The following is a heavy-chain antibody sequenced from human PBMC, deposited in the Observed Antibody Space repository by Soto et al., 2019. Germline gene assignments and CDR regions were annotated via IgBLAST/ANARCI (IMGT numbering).Heavy chain of an antibody. V-gene: IGHV4-59*01. D-gene: IGHD4-17*01. CDR3: ARVRMTTVTTGAADFDY. Sequence: SDTLSLTCTVSGGSISSYYWSWIRQPPGKGLEWIGYIYYSGSTNYNPSLKSRVTISVDTSKNQFSLKLSSVTAADTAVYYCARVRMTTVTTGAADFDYWGQGTLVTVSS. CDR2: IYYSGST. CDR1: GGSISSYY. J-gene: IGHJ4*02.